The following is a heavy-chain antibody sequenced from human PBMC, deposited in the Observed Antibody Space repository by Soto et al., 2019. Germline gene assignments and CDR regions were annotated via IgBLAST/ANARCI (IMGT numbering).Heavy chain of an antibody. CDR3: ASTDSSGWVNDAFDI. J-gene: IGHJ3*02. D-gene: IGHD6-19*01. Sequence: QLQLQESGPGLVKPSETLSLTCTVSGGSISSSSYYWGWIRQPPGKGLEWIGSIYYSGSTYYNPSLKSRVTISVDMSKNQFYRKLSSVTAADTAVYYCASTDSSGWVNDAFDIWGQGTMVTVSS. V-gene: IGHV4-39*01. CDR1: GGSISSSSYY. CDR2: IYYSGST.